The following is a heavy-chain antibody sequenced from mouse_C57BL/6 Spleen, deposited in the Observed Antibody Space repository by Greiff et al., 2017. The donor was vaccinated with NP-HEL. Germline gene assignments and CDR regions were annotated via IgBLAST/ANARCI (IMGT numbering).Heavy chain of an antibody. CDR2: INPSNGGT. J-gene: IGHJ1*03. V-gene: IGHV1-53*01. CDR1: GYTFTSYW. CDR3: ARPSFYYGSSYWYFDV. Sequence: QVQLQQPGTELVKPGASVKLSCKASGYTFTSYWMHWVKQRPGQGLEWIGNINPSNGGTNYNEKFKSKATLTVDKSSSTAYMQLSSLTSEDSAVYYCARPSFYYGSSYWYFDVWGTGTTVIVSS. D-gene: IGHD1-1*01.